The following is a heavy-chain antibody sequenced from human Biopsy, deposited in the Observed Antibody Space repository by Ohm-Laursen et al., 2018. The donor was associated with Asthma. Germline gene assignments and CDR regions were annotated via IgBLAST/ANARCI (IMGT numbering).Heavy chain of an antibody. V-gene: IGHV1-18*01. CDR2: ISVYNGNT. CDR3: ARAVDYSHYYGIDV. CDR1: GYTFNSAG. J-gene: IGHJ6*02. Sequence: ASVKASCKTSGYTFNSAGITWVRQVPGQGLEWMGWISVYNGNTKVAQKLQDRVTMITDTSTSTAYMELRSLRSDDTAVYFCARAVDYSHYYGIDVWGQGTTVTVS. D-gene: IGHD3-10*01.